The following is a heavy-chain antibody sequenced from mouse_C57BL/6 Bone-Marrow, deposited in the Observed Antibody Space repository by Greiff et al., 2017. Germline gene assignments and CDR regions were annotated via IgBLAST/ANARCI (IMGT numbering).Heavy chain of an antibody. Sequence: EVQLQQSGPELVKPGASVKISCKASGYTFTDYYMNWVKQSHGKSLEWIGDINPNNGGTNYNQKFKGKATLTVDTSSSTAYMQLSSLTSEDSAVYYCARRPPLVTGTKNAMDYWGQGTSVTVSS. CDR2: INPNNGGT. V-gene: IGHV1-26*01. D-gene: IGHD4-1*01. J-gene: IGHJ4*01. CDR1: GYTFTDYY. CDR3: ARRPPLVTGTKNAMDY.